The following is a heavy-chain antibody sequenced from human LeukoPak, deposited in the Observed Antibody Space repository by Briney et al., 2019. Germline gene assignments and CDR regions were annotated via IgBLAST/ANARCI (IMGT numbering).Heavy chain of an antibody. Sequence: SVKVSCKASGGTFSSYAISWVRQAPGQGLERMGRIIPIFGTANYAQKFQGRVTITADKSTSTAYMELSSLRSEDTAVYYCARDLALYCSSTSCYYWFDPWGQGTLVTVSS. D-gene: IGHD2-2*01. V-gene: IGHV1-69*06. J-gene: IGHJ5*02. CDR3: ARDLALYCSSTSCYYWFDP. CDR2: IIPIFGTA. CDR1: GGTFSSYA.